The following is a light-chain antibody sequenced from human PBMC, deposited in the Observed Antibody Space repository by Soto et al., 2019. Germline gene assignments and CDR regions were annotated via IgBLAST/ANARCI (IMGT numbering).Light chain of an antibody. Sequence: DIVLTQSPGTLSLSPGERATRSCRASQSISSNYLAWFQQKPGQSPRLLIYGASSRPTGIPDRFSGSGSGTDFTLAISRLEPDDFALYYCQQYGSSPFTFGGGTTVDIK. CDR1: QSISSNY. V-gene: IGKV3-20*01. CDR2: GAS. CDR3: QQYGSSPFT. J-gene: IGKJ4*01.